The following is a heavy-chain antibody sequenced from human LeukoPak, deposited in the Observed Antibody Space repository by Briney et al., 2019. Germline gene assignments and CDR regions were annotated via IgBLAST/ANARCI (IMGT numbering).Heavy chain of an antibody. CDR2: INWNGGST. V-gene: IGHV3-20*04. J-gene: IGHJ6*03. CDR1: GFTFDDYG. Sequence: GGSLRLSCAASGFTFDDYGMSWVRQAPGKGLEWVSGINWNGGSTGYADSVKGRFTISRDNAKNSLYLQMNSLRAEDTALYYCAREGTTVTTNYYYYYMDVWGKGTTVTVSS. D-gene: IGHD4-17*01. CDR3: AREGTTVTTNYYYYYMDV.